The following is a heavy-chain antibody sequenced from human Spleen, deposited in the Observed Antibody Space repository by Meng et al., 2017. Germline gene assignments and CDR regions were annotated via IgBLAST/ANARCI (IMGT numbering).Heavy chain of an antibody. CDR2: IFSNDEK. Sequence: SGPTLVKPTETLTLTCTVPGFSLSNARMGVSWIRQPPGKALEWLAHIFSNDEKSYSTSLKSRLTISKDTSKSQVVLTMTNMDPVDTATYYCARTSKNWNYDRSIDYWGQGTLVTVSS. J-gene: IGHJ4*02. V-gene: IGHV2-26*01. CDR3: ARTSKNWNYDRSIDY. D-gene: IGHD1-7*01. CDR1: GFSLSNARMG.